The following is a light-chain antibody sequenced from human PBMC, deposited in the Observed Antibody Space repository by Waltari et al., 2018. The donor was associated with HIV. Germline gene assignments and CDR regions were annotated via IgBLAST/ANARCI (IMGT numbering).Light chain of an antibody. CDR3: ASWDDNLRHWV. Sequence: QPKMTQAPSASKTPGQRITMSCSGSKSNIGNNFIYWYQQIPGAAPRLVKARNDRRPAGVPDRFSGTKSGTSAFLAITDLRLDDEATYVCASWDDNLRHWVFGGGTKLTVL. J-gene: IGLJ3*02. CDR2: RND. CDR1: KSNIGNNF. V-gene: IGLV1-47*01.